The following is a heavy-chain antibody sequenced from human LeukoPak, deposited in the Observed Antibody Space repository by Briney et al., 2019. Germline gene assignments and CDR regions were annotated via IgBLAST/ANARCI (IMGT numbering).Heavy chain of an antibody. J-gene: IGHJ5*02. V-gene: IGHV1-18*01. CDR1: GYTFTSYG. CDR2: ISAYNGNT. CDR3: ARGMPSTNNWFDP. Sequence: ASVKVSCKASGYTFTSYGFSWVRQAPGQGLEWMGWISAYNGNTNYAQKLQGRVTMTTDTSMSTAYMELSSLRSEDTAVYYCARGMPSTNNWFDPWGQGTLVTVSS. D-gene: IGHD2-2*01.